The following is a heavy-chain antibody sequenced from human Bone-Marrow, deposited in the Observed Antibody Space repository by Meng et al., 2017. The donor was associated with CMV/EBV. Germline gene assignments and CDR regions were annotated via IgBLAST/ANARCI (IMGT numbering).Heavy chain of an antibody. J-gene: IGHJ6*02. Sequence: SVKVSCKASGGTFNNYAISWVRQAPGQGLVWMGGIIPIFDTANYAQKFQDRVTITTDESTSTAYMELSSLRSEDTAVYYCARGGVGNLGWGFNYYYGMDVWGQGTTVTVSS. CDR2: IIPIFDTA. V-gene: IGHV1-69*05. CDR1: GGTFNNYA. CDR3: ARGGVGNLGWGFNYYYGMDV. D-gene: IGHD3/OR15-3a*01.